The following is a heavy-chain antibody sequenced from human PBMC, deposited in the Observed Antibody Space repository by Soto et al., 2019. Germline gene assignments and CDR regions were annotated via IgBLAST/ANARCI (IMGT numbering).Heavy chain of an antibody. CDR3: AREWSAAGHFYGMDV. V-gene: IGHV1-8*01. J-gene: IGHJ6*02. CDR1: GYTFTSYD. Sequence: QVQLVQSGAEVKKPGASVQVSCKTSGYTFTSYDINWVRQAPGQGLEWVGWMNTNSDDTRSAQKFRGRLTLTRDKSMRAVYMKLRNLRPYDTAVYYCAREWSAAGHFYGMDVWGQGTTVAVSS. D-gene: IGHD6-13*01. CDR2: MNTNSDDT.